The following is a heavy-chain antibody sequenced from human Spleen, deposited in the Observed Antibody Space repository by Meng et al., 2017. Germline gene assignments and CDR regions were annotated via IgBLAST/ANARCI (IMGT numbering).Heavy chain of an antibody. CDR2: INHSGST. CDR3: ARGPTTMAHDFDY. D-gene: IGHD4-11*01. Sequence: RWGAGLFKPSETRPPPWAVDGGSFRGYCWSWIRQPPGKGLEWIGEINHSGSTNYNPSLESRATISVDTSQNNLSLKLSSVTAADSAVYYCARGPTTMAHDFDYWGQGTLVTVSS. V-gene: IGHV4-34*01. J-gene: IGHJ4*02. CDR1: GGSFRGYC.